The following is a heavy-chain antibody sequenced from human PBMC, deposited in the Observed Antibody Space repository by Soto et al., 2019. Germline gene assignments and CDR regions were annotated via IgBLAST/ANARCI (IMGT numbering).Heavy chain of an antibody. CDR2: IYWDDDK. Sequence: QISLRESGPTLVKPTQTLTLTCTFSGFSLSTNAMSVAWIRQPPGKALEWLALIYWDDDKRYNPSLESRFTITKDTSKNQVVLTMTNMDPADTATDFCAHSPTVIAYFDFWGPGTLVTVSS. CDR1: GFSLSTNAMS. J-gene: IGHJ4*02. D-gene: IGHD2-21*01. CDR3: AHSPTVIAYFDF. V-gene: IGHV2-5*02.